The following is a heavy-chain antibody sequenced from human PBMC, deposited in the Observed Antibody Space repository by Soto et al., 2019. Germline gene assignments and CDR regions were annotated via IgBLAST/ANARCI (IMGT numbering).Heavy chain of an antibody. V-gene: IGHV4-31*03. D-gene: IGHD2-2*01. CDR3: ARVPDY. CDR2: IYYSGNT. J-gene: IGHJ4*02. CDR1: GGSISSNDFY. Sequence: SETLSLTCIVSGGSISSNDFYWSWIRQHPGKGLEWIGYIYYSGNTYYNPSLKSRVTILVDTSKNQFSLKVSSVTAADTAVYYSARVPDYWVQGILVT.